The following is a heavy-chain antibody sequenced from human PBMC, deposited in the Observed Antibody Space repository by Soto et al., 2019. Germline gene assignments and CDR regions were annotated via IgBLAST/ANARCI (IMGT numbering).Heavy chain of an antibody. V-gene: IGHV4-34*01. CDR3: AYGEYYDILTGWIHDAFDI. CDR2: INHSGST. D-gene: IGHD3-9*01. CDR1: GGSFSGDY. J-gene: IGHJ3*02. Sequence: SETLSLTCAVYGGSFSGDYWSWIRQPPGKGLEWIGEINHSGSTNYNPSLKSRVTISVDTSKNQFSLKLSSVTAADTAVYYCAYGEYYDILTGWIHDAFDIWGQGTMVTVSS.